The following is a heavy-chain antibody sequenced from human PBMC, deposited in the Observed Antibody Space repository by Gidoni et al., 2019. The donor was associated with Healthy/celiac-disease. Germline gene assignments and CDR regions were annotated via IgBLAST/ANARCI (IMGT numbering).Heavy chain of an antibody. CDR2: IYYSGST. CDR1: GGSISSSSYY. J-gene: IGHJ2*01. D-gene: IGHD3-16*01. CDR3: AHGGITPQFKYFDL. Sequence: QLQLQESGPGLVKPSETLSLTCTVSGGSISSSSYYWGWIRQPPGKGLEWIGSIYYSGSTYYNPSLKSRVTISVDTSKNQFSLKLSSVTAADTAVYYCAHGGITPQFKYFDLWGRGTLVTVSS. V-gene: IGHV4-39*01.